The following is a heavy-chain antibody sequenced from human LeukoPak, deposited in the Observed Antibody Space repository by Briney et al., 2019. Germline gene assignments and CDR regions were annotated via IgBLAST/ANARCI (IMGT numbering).Heavy chain of an antibody. Sequence: PGGSLRLSCAASGFAFRTYEMSWVRQAPGKGLEWIADITISGQTKNYADSVKGRFTISRDNAMSSLYLQMNSLRVEDTGVFYCARGDPHADLWGQGTLVTVSS. J-gene: IGHJ5*02. V-gene: IGHV3-48*03. CDR1: GFAFRTYE. CDR2: ITISGQTK. CDR3: ARGDPHADL.